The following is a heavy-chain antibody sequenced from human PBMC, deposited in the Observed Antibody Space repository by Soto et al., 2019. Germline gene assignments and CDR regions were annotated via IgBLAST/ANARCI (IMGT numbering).Heavy chain of an antibody. J-gene: IGHJ4*02. CDR3: ARGSGIVALPGELEDVNYDY. V-gene: IGHV4-34*01. D-gene: IGHD1-1*01. CDR2: INERGST. Sequence: QVQLQQWGAGLVKPSETLSLSCAVYGQSFSGHSWAWIRQPPGKGLEWIGEINERGSTYYNPSLKSGVNISTVTSKNQFALKLSSVSAADTAAYFIARGSGIVALPGELEDVNYDYWGQGTLGNVSS. CDR1: GQSFSGHS.